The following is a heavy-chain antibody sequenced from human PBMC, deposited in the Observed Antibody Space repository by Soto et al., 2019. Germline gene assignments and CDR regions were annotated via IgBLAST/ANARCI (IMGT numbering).Heavy chain of an antibody. D-gene: IGHD6-6*01. Sequence: SETLSLTCTVSGGPISSGDYYWSWIRQPPGEGLEWIGHIHYSGSTNYHPSLKSRVTILVDTAKNQFSLNLTSVTAADTAVYYCARQHSSSFRFPYYYYYMDVWGKGTTVTVSS. J-gene: IGHJ6*03. V-gene: IGHV4-61*08. CDR2: IHYSGST. CDR3: ARQHSSSFRFPYYYYYMDV. CDR1: GGPISSGDYY.